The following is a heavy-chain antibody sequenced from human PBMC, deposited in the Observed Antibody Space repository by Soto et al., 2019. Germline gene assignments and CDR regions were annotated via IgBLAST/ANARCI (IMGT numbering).Heavy chain of an antibody. CDR1: GYTFTSYA. V-gene: IGHV1-3*01. CDR3: ARAEGYYSFDY. Sequence: EASVKVSCKASGYTFTSYAMHWVRQAPGQRLEWMGWINAGNGNTKYSQKFQGRVSITRDTSASTAYMELSSLRSEDTAVYYCARAEGYYSFDYWGQGTLVTVSS. J-gene: IGHJ4*02. CDR2: INAGNGNT. D-gene: IGHD3-22*01.